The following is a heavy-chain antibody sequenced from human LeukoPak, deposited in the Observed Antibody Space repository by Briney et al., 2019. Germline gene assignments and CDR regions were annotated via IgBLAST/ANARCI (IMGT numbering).Heavy chain of an antibody. CDR1: GGSISSGDYY. J-gene: IGHJ6*03. CDR2: IYYSGST. V-gene: IGHV4-30-4*08. CDR3: ARGVGVYSNYPTYYYYYYMDV. D-gene: IGHD4-11*01. Sequence: SQTLSLTCTVSGGSISSGDYYWSWIRQPPGTGLEWIGYIYYSGSTYYNPSLKSRVTISVDTSKNQFSLKLSSVTAADTAVYYCARGVGVYSNYPTYYYYYYMDVWGKGTTVTVSS.